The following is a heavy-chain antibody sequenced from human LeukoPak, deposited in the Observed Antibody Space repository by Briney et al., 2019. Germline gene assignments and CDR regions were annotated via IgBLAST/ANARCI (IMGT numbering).Heavy chain of an antibody. CDR1: GYTFTGYY. D-gene: IGHD2-2*01. J-gene: IGHJ4*02. Sequence: APVKVSCKASGYTFTGYYMRWVRQAPGQGLEWMGWINPNSGGANYAQKFQGRVTMTRDTSISTAYMELSRLRSDDTAVYYCARGGSGIVVVPAAWGQGTLVTVSS. CDR3: ARGGSGIVVVPAA. CDR2: INPNSGGA. V-gene: IGHV1-2*02.